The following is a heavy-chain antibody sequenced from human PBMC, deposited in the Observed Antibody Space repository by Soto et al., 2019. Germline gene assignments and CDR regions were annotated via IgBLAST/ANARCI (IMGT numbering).Heavy chain of an antibody. V-gene: IGHV1-18*01. CDR3: AKVQENWSKFFDY. D-gene: IGHD1-1*01. Sequence: QVQLVQSGAEVKKPGASVKVSCKASGYTFTNYGVSWVRQAPGQGLEWMGWINTYKGNTNYAQKFQGRVTMTTDTSTSTAYMELMSLRSDDTAIYYCAKVQENWSKFFDYWGQGTLVTVSS. CDR1: GYTFTNYG. J-gene: IGHJ4*02. CDR2: INTYKGNT.